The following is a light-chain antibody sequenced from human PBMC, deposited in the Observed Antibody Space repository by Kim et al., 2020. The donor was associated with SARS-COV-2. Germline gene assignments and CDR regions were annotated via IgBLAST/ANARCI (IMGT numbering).Light chain of an antibody. V-gene: IGKV3-11*01. J-gene: IGKJ4*01. CDR2: ESS. CDR3: QQANNFPLT. CDR1: QNINSY. Sequence: EIVLTQSPVTLSLSPGERATLSCRASQNINSYLAWYQQKPGQAPRLLIYESSHRATGIPARFSGSGSGTDFTLTISSLQPEDFATYYCQQANNFPLTFGGGTKVDIK.